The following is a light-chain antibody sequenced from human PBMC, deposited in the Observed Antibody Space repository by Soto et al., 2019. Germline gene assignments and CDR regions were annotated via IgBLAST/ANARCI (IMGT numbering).Light chain of an antibody. CDR3: QQYGSSPGT. CDR1: QSVSSSY. J-gene: IGKJ1*01. CDR2: GAS. V-gene: IGKV3-20*01. Sequence: EIVLTQSPGTLSLSPGERATLSCRASQSVSSSYLAWYQRKPGQAPRLLIYGASSRATGIPDRFSGSGSGTDFTLTISRLDPEDFAVYYCQQYGSSPGTFGQGTKVEIK.